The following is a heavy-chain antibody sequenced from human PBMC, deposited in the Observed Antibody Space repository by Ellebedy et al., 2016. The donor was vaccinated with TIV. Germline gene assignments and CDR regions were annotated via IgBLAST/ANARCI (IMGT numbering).Heavy chain of an antibody. J-gene: IGHJ4*02. D-gene: IGHD3-10*01. V-gene: IGHV1-46*01. Sequence: ASVKVSXXASGYTFTSYYMHWVRQAPGQGLEWMGIINPSGGSTSYAQKFQGRVTITADESTSTAYMELSSLRSEDTAVYYCARADRLVRGVDYLYYFDYWGQGTLVTVSS. CDR3: ARADRLVRGVDYLYYFDY. CDR2: INPSGGST. CDR1: GYTFTSYY.